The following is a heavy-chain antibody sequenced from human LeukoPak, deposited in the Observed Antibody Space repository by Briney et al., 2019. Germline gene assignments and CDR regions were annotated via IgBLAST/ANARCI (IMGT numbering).Heavy chain of an antibody. CDR2: IYTSGST. D-gene: IGHD6-19*01. Sequence: SETLSLXCTVSGGSISSGSYYWIWIRQPAGKGLEWIGRIYTSGSTNYNPSLKSRVTISVDTSKNQFSLKLSSVTAADTAVYYCARVLSSYYYYYMDVWGKGTTVTVSS. J-gene: IGHJ6*03. CDR1: GGSISSGSYY. V-gene: IGHV4-61*02. CDR3: ARVLSSYYYYYMDV.